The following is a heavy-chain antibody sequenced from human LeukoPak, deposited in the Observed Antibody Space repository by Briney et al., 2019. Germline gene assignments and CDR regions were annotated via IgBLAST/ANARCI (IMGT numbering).Heavy chain of an antibody. Sequence: SETLSLTCAVSGGSISSTNWWSWVRRPPGKGLEWIGEIYHTGTTNYNPSLKSRVTISVDMSKNQFSLKLSSVTAADTAVYYCASALPFQLVHWGQGTLVTVSS. CDR2: IYHTGTT. CDR1: GGSISSTNW. J-gene: IGHJ4*02. D-gene: IGHD6-13*01. V-gene: IGHV4-4*02. CDR3: ASALPFQLVH.